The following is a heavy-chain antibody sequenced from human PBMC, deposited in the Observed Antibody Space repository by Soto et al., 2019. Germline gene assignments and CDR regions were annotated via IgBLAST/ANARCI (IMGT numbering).Heavy chain of an antibody. D-gene: IGHD3-10*01. CDR2: ISYDGSNK. CDR3: WGGYYFVDY. J-gene: IGHJ4*02. CDR1: GFTFSSYG. V-gene: IGHV3-30*03. Sequence: QVQLVESGGGVVQPGRSLRLSCAASGFTFSSYGMHWVRQAPGKGLEWVATISYDGSNKYYAESVKGRFTISRDNSKNTLYVQMNNLRADYTAIYYCWGGYYFVDYLGQGTLVTVSS.